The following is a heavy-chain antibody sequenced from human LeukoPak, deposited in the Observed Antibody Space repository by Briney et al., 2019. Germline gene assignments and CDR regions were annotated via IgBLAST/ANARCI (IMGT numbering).Heavy chain of an antibody. Sequence: GGSLRLSCAVSGFTVRSNYMSWVRQAPGKGLEWVSVIYSGGSTYYADSVKGRFTISRDNSKNTLYLQMNSLRAEDTAVYYCARDPTYGSGSQEDYWGQGTLVTVSS. J-gene: IGHJ4*02. V-gene: IGHV3-66*01. D-gene: IGHD3-10*01. CDR1: GFTVRSNY. CDR2: IYSGGST. CDR3: ARDPTYGSGSQEDY.